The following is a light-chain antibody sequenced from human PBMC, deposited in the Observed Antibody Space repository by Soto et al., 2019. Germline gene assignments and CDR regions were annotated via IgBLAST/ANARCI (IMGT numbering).Light chain of an antibody. Sequence: EIEMTQSAVTLSVSAGDRATLSCRASQSIGSSLAWYQQKRGQGPRLLIYGAITRATGVTARFSGSGSATEFTLTISSLQSEDFAVYYCQQYNQWPYTFGQGTKLEIK. CDR2: GAI. CDR3: QQYNQWPYT. J-gene: IGKJ2*01. CDR1: QSIGSS. V-gene: IGKV3-15*01.